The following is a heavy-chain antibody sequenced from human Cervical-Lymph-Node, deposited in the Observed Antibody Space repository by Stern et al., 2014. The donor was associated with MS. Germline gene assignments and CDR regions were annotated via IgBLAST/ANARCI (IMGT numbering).Heavy chain of an antibody. Sequence: VQLVESGGGVVQPGRSLRLSCAASGFTFSSYGMHWVRQAPGKGLEWVAVIWYDGSNKYYADSVKGRFTISRDNSKNTLYLQMNSLRAEDTAVYYCARDRLVGWFDWDVWGQGTTVTVSS. J-gene: IGHJ6*02. D-gene: IGHD3-10*01. CDR1: GFTFSSYG. CDR2: IWYDGSNK. V-gene: IGHV3-33*01. CDR3: ARDRLVGWFDWDV.